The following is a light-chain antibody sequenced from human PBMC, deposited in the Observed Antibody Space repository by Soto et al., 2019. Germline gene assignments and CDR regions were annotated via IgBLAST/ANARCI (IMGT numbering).Light chain of an antibody. Sequence: SLSPATLSISPGETATLACRASQSVATDLAWYQQRPGQAPRLLIYGASNRAIGLPARFSGSGSGTEFTLTISSLQSEDFAVYFCQQYGSWPQTFGQGTKVDI. CDR2: GAS. CDR1: QSVATD. J-gene: IGKJ1*01. CDR3: QQYGSWPQT. V-gene: IGKV3-15*01.